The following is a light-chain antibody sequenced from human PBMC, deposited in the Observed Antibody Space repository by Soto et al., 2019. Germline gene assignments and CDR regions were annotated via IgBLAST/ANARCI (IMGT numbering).Light chain of an antibody. CDR2: LRS. V-gene: IGKV2-28*01. Sequence: DLEMTQSPPSLPVTPGEPASISCRSSQSLLHSSGNNYSDWYLQKPGQSPQLLIYLRSNRATVVPDRLSGVGSGTDFVLKINRVWVEDVGVYYCMQAIQSPLPVGGGTKVDSK. CDR1: QSLLHSSGNNY. J-gene: IGKJ4*01. CDR3: MQAIQSPLP.